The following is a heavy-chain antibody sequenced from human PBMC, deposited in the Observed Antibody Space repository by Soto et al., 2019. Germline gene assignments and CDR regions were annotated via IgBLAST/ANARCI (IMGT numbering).Heavy chain of an antibody. V-gene: IGHV1-18*01. D-gene: IGHD1-26*01. J-gene: IGHJ4*02. Sequence: QVQLVQSGAEVKKPGASVKVSCKASGYTFTSYGISWVRQAPGQGLEWMGWINPYNGNTNYAQKLQGRVTMTTDTSTNPDYMELRSLRSDDTAVYYCARDWCGIDYWGQGPLVTVSS. CDR3: ARDWCGIDY. CDR2: INPYNGNT. CDR1: GYTFTSYG.